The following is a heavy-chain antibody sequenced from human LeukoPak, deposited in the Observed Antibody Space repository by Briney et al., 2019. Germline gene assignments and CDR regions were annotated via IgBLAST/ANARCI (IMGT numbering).Heavy chain of an antibody. CDR2: IYNDGSNQ. Sequence: GGSLRLSCAASGFSFSTYGMHWVRQAPGKGLEWVAIIYNDGSNQYYADSVKGRFTVSRDNSRNTLYLHMNSLRADDTAVYYCARDICETSGHKYLDYWGQGTLVTVSS. V-gene: IGHV3-33*01. CDR3: ARDICETSGHKYLDY. CDR1: GFSFSTYG. D-gene: IGHD3-3*01. J-gene: IGHJ4*02.